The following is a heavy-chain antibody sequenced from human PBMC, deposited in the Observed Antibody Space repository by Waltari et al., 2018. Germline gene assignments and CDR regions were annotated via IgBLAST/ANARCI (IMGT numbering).Heavy chain of an antibody. Sequence: QVQLQESGPGLVKPSETLSLTCTVSGGSISTYYWSWIRQPPGKGLEWIGYVYYTENTNDNPSLKRRGTISVDTSKNNFSLKLTSVTAADTAVYYCARRYCSGGSCYFGLDPWGQGTLVTVSS. J-gene: IGHJ5*02. CDR3: ARRYCSGGSCYFGLDP. V-gene: IGHV4-59*01. CDR1: GGSISTYY. CDR2: VYYTENT. D-gene: IGHD2-15*01.